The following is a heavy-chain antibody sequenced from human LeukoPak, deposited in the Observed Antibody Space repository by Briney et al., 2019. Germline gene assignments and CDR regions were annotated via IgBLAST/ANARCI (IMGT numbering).Heavy chain of an antibody. CDR2: IYYSGST. Sequence: SETLSLTCTVSGGSISSGGYYWSWIRQHPGKGLEWIGYIYYSGSTYYNPSLKSRVTISVDTSKNQFSLKLSSVTAADTAMYYCARDPGWRGGATWDDAFDIWGQGTMVTVSS. V-gene: IGHV4-31*03. CDR1: GGSISSGGYY. J-gene: IGHJ3*02. CDR3: ARDPGWRGGATWDDAFDI. D-gene: IGHD1-26*01.